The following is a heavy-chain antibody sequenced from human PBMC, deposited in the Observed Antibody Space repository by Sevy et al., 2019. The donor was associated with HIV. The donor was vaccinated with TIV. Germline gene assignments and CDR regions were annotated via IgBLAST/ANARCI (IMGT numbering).Heavy chain of an antibody. V-gene: IGHV3-49*03. CDR1: GFTFGDYA. D-gene: IGHD3-10*01. J-gene: IGHJ4*02. CDR3: TRDLRTVLLWFGESTTGYYFDY. CDR2: IRSKAYGGTT. Sequence: GGSLRLSCTASGFTFGDYAMSWFRQAPGKGLEWVGFIRSKAYGGTTEYAASVKGRFTISRDDSKCIAYLQMNSLKTEDTAVYYCTRDLRTVLLWFGESTTGYYFDYWGQGTLVTVSS.